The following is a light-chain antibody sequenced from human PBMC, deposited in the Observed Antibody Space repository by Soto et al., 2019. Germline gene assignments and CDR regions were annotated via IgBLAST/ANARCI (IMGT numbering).Light chain of an antibody. CDR3: QHYKTYSRT. CDR1: QSISSW. J-gene: IGKJ1*01. Sequence: DIQLAKSPCARSGSVGDRVPTPCRASQSISSWLAWYQQKPGKAPKLLIYEGSSFESGVPSRFSGSGSGTEFTLTISSLQPDDSATYYCQHYKTYSRTFGQGTKVDIK. CDR2: EGS. V-gene: IGKV1-5*01.